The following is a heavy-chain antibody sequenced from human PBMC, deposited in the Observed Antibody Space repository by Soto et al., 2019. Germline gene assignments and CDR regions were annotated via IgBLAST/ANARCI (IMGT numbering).Heavy chain of an antibody. CDR2: IYWDDDK. CDR3: VHRRPNWNFYNMDV. J-gene: IGHJ6*03. CDR1: GVSLNNNGLG. Sequence: SSPTLVNPTDTLALTCTCCGVSLNNNGLGGGWVRQPPGKALEWLALIYWDDDKRYSPSLKRRLTITKDTSKNQVVLTLTNLDPVDTATYYCVHRRPNWNFYNMDVWGKGTTVTVSS. D-gene: IGHD1-20*01. V-gene: IGHV2-5*02.